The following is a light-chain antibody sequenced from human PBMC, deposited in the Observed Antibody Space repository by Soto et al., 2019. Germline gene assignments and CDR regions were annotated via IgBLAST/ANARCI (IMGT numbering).Light chain of an antibody. CDR2: GAS. CDR3: QLFGSSPPMYT. CDR1: QSVSSNY. J-gene: IGKJ2*01. Sequence: EIVLTQSPGTLSLSPGERATLSCRASQSVSSNYLAWYQQKPGQAPRLLIYGASSRATGIPDRFSGSGSGTDFTLTISRLEPDDFAVYYCQLFGSSPPMYTFGQGTKLEIK. V-gene: IGKV3-20*01.